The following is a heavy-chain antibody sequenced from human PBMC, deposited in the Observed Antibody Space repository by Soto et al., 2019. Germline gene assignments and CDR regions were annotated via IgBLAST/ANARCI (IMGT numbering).Heavy chain of an antibody. Sequence: ASVKVSCKASGYTFTSYGISWVRQAPGQGLEWMGWISAYNGNTNYAQKLQGRVTMTTDTSTSTAYMELRSLRSDDTAVYYCARDIAVDGTGYGMDVWGQGTTVTVS. CDR3: ARDIAVDGTGYGMDV. CDR1: GYTFTSYG. V-gene: IGHV1-18*04. CDR2: ISAYNGNT. D-gene: IGHD6-19*01. J-gene: IGHJ6*02.